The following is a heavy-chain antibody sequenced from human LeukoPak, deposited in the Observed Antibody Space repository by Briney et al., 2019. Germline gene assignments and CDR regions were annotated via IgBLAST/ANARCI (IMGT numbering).Heavy chain of an antibody. CDR2: ISYDGSNK. CDR3: ARRSGVVPTANYYGMDV. V-gene: IGHV3-30-3*01. CDR1: GFTFSSYA. Sequence: GRSLRLSCAASGFTFSSYAMHWVRQAPGKGLDWVAFISYDGSNKYYVDSVKGRVTISRDNSKNSLYLEMNSLRPEDTAVYYCARRSGVVPTANYYGMDVWGQGTTVTVSS. J-gene: IGHJ6*02. D-gene: IGHD2-2*01.